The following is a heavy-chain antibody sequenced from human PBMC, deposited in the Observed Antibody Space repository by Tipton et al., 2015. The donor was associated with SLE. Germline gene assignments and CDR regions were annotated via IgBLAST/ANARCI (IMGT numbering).Heavy chain of an antibody. D-gene: IGHD6-13*01. Sequence: TLSLTCAIYGWSFGDYYWSWIRQPPGKGLEWIGEINHSGSTNYNPSLKSRVTISLDTSKNQFSLRLTSVTAADTSVYYCARQAVGDDAFDVWGQGTTVTVSS. CDR3: ARQAVGDDAFDV. CDR1: GWSFGDYY. J-gene: IGHJ3*01. V-gene: IGHV4-34*01. CDR2: INHSGST.